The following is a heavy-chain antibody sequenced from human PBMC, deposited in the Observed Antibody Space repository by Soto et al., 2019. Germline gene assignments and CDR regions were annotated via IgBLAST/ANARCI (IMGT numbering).Heavy chain of an antibody. CDR1: GGSISSGGYY. CDR3: ARVRYYDSSGYYYHFDY. V-gene: IGHV4-31*03. D-gene: IGHD3-22*01. Sequence: SETLSLTCTVSGGSISSGGYYWSWIRQHPGKGLEWIGYIYYSGSTYYNPSLKSRVTISVDTSKNQFSLKLSSVTAADTAVYYCARVRYYDSSGYYYHFDYWGQGTLVTVSS. CDR2: IYYSGST. J-gene: IGHJ4*02.